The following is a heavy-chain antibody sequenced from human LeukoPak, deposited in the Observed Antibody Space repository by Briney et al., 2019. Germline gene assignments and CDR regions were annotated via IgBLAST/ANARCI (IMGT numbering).Heavy chain of an antibody. J-gene: IGHJ3*02. CDR1: GGSISSGDYY. CDR2: IYYSGST. V-gene: IGHV4-30-4*01. CDR3: ARVPFGGSYYEDAFDI. Sequence: SETLSLTCTVSGGSISSGDYYWSWIRQPPGKGLEWIGYIYYSGSTYYNPSLKSRVTISVDTSKNQFSLKLSSVTAADTAVYYCARVPFGGSYYEDAFDIWGQGTMVTVSS. D-gene: IGHD1-26*01.